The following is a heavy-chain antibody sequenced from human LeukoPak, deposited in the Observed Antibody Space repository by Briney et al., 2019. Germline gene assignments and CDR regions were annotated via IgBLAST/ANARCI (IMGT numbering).Heavy chain of an antibody. V-gene: IGHV4-39*01. CDR3: ASPYYYDSSGYLSYVY. Sequence: SETLSLTCTVSGGSISSSSYYWGWIRQPPGKGLEWIGSIYYSGSTYYNPSLKSRVTISVDTSKNQFSLKLSSVTAADTAVHYCASPYYYDSSGYLSYVYWGQGTLVTVSS. CDR2: IYYSGST. J-gene: IGHJ4*02. D-gene: IGHD3-22*01. CDR1: GGSISSSSYY.